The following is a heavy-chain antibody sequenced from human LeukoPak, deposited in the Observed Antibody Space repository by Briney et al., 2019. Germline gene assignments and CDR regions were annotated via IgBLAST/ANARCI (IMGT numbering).Heavy chain of an antibody. CDR1: GFTFSDYY. CDR3: ARTISSSWPY. CDR2: IYYSGST. V-gene: IGHV4-38-2*01. Sequence: LRLSCAASGFTFSDYYMSWIRQPPGKGLEWIGSIYYSGSTYYNPSLKSRVTISVDTSKNQFSLKLSSVTAADTAVYYCARTISSSWPYWGQGTLVTVSS. D-gene: IGHD6-13*01. J-gene: IGHJ4*02.